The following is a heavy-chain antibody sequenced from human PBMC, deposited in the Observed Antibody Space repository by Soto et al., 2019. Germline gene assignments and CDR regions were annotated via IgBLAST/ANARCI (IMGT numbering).Heavy chain of an antibody. D-gene: IGHD1-20*01. CDR1: GGSVSSGSYY. CDR3: ARDDFSDAVLVDD. Sequence: SETLSLTCTVSGGSVSSGSYYWSWIRQPPGKGLEWIGYIYYSGSTNYNPSLKSRVTISVDTSKNQFSLKLSSVTAADTAVYYCARDDFSDAVLVDDWGHGTLVTVSS. CDR2: IYYSGST. J-gene: IGHJ4*01. V-gene: IGHV4-61*01.